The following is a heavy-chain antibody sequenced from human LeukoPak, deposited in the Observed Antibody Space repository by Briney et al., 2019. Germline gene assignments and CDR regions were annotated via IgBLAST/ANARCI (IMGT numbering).Heavy chain of an antibody. V-gene: IGHV3-23*01. D-gene: IGHD3-9*01. CDR3: AKNPDYDILTNNWFDP. J-gene: IGHJ5*02. CDR2: ISGSGGST. Sequence: GGSLRLSCAASGFTFTTYWMGWVRQAPGKGLEWVSAISGSGGSTYYADSVKGRFTISRDNSKNTLYLQMNSLRAEATAVYYCAKNPDYDILTNNWFDPWGQGTLVTVSS. CDR1: GFTFTTYW.